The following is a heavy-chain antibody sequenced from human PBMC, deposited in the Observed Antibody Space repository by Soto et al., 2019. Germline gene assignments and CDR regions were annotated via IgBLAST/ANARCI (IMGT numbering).Heavy chain of an antibody. Sequence: QTLSLTCAISGDSVSCNSAAWNWIRPSPSRGLEWLGRTYYRSKWYNDYAVSVKSRITINPDTSKNQFSLQLNSVTPEDTAVYYCATTVVVPAALDAFDIWGQGTMVTVSS. CDR1: GDSVSCNSAA. J-gene: IGHJ3*02. CDR2: TYYRSKWYN. V-gene: IGHV6-1*01. CDR3: ATTVVVPAALDAFDI. D-gene: IGHD2-2*01.